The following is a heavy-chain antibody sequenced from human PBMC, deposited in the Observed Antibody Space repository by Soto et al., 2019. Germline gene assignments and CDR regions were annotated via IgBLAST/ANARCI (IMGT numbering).Heavy chain of an antibody. CDR3: AKGRGWNFDY. J-gene: IGHJ4*02. D-gene: IGHD1-1*01. Sequence: GWSLRLSCAASGYPFSSYAMSWVRQAPGKGLEWVSTISGSGGSTYYADSVKGRFTISRDNSMNTLYLQMNSLRAEDTAVYYCAKGRGWNFDYWGQGTLVTVSS. CDR1: GYPFSSYA. V-gene: IGHV3-23*01. CDR2: ISGSGGST.